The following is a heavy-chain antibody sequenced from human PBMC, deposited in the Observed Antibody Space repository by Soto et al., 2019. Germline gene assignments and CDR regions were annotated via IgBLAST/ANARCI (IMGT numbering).Heavy chain of an antibody. CDR2: IYYSGST. CDR1: CRSISSYY. CDR3: ASNWNDGVFDY. V-gene: IGHV4-59*01. D-gene: IGHD1-1*01. Sequence: NPSETLSLTCTVSCRSISSYYWSWIRQPPGKGLEWIGYIYYSGSTNYNPSLKNRVTISVDTSKNQFSLKLSSVTAADTAVYYCASNWNDGVFDYWGQGTLVTVSS. J-gene: IGHJ4*02.